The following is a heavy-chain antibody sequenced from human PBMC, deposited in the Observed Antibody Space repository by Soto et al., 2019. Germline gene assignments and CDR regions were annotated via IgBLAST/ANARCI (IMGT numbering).Heavy chain of an antibody. CDR3: ARGGTYDFWSGYMFDP. D-gene: IGHD3-3*01. V-gene: IGHV4-59*01. Sequence: PSETLSLTCTVSGGSISSYYWSWIRQPPGKGLEWIGYIYYSGSTNYNPSLKSRVTISVDTSKNQFSLKLSSVTAADTAVYYCARGGTYDFWSGYMFDPWGQGTLVTVSS. CDR1: GGSISSYY. CDR2: IYYSGST. J-gene: IGHJ5*02.